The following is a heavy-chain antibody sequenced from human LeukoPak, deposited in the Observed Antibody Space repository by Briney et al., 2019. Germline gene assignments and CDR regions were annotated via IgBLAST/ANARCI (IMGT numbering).Heavy chain of an antibody. J-gene: IGHJ5*02. V-gene: IGHV3-23*01. CDR1: GFTFSSYA. CDR2: ISGSGGRT. Sequence: PGGSLRLSCAASGFTFSSYAMSWVRQAPGKGLEWVSGISGSGGRTYYADSVKGRFTISRDNSKNTLYLQMNSLRAEDTAVYYCAKDRSSLAAADWFDPWGQGTLVTVSS. CDR3: AKDRSSLAAADWFDP. D-gene: IGHD6-13*01.